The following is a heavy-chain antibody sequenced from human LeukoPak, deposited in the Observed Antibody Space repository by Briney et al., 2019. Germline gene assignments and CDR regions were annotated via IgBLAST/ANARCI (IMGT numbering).Heavy chain of an antibody. CDR3: ARSFAYSSSRFDP. D-gene: IGHD6-13*01. Sequence: KSSETLSLTCSVSGGSMSPYYWNWIRQPPGKGLEWVGYIHYGGSSNYNPSPKRRATISLDTSKTQASLKLTSVTAADTAVYYCARSFAYSSSRFDPWGQGTLVTVSS. J-gene: IGHJ5*02. V-gene: IGHV4-59*08. CDR2: IHYGGSS. CDR1: GGSMSPYY.